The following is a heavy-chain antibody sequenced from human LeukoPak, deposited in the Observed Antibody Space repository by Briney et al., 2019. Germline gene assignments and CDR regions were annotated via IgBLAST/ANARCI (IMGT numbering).Heavy chain of an antibody. CDR1: GFTFSSYW. CDR2: IKQDGSEK. J-gene: IGHJ4*02. CDR3: ARPKCGGSCYRTQPYYFDY. Sequence: PGGSLRLSCAASGFTFSSYWMRWVRQAPGKGLEWVANIKQDGSEKYYVDSVKGRFTISRDNAKNSLYLQMNSLRAEDTAVYYCARPKCGGSCYRTQPYYFDYWGQGTLVTVSS. V-gene: IGHV3-7*01. D-gene: IGHD2-15*01.